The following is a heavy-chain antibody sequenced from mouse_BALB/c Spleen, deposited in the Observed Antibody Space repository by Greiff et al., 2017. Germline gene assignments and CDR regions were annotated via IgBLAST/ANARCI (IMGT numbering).Heavy chain of an antibody. Sequence: VQLKESGPGLVKPSQSLSLTCSVTGYSITSGYYWNWIRQFPGNKLEWMGYISYDGSNNYNPSLKNRISITRDTSKNQFFLKLNSVTTEDTATYYCARDITTATWSAMDYWGQGTSVTVSS. CDR1: GYSITSGYY. CDR3: ARDITTATWSAMDY. J-gene: IGHJ4*01. CDR2: ISYDGSN. D-gene: IGHD1-2*01. V-gene: IGHV3-6*02.